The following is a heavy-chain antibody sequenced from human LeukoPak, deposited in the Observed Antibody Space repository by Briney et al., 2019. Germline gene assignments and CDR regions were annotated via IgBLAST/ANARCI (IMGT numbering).Heavy chain of an antibody. CDR2: IKQDGSEK. Sequence: GGSLRLSCAASGFTFSSYWMSWVRQAPGKGLEWVANIKQDGSEKYYVDSVKGRLTISRDNAKNSLYLQMNSLRAEDTAVYYCARVGKTVIGPMLNWGQGTLVTVSS. CDR3: ARVGKTVIGPMLN. D-gene: IGHD2/OR15-2a*01. V-gene: IGHV3-7*01. CDR1: GFTFSSYW. J-gene: IGHJ4*02.